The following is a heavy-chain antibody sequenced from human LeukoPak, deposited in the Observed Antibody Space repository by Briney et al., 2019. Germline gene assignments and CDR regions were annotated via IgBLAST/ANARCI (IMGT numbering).Heavy chain of an antibody. Sequence: ASVKVSCKASGYTFTSYYMHWVRQAPGQGLEWMGIINPSGGSTSYAQKFQGRVTMTRDMSTSTVYMELSSLRSEDTAVYYCARDGPYDSSGYWDDYWGQGTLVTVSS. J-gene: IGHJ4*02. CDR3: ARDGPYDSSGYWDDY. D-gene: IGHD3-22*01. V-gene: IGHV1-46*01. CDR1: GYTFTSYY. CDR2: INPSGGST.